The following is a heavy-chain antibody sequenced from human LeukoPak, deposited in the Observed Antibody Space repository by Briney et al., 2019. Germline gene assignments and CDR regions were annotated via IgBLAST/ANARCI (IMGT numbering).Heavy chain of an antibody. D-gene: IGHD3-9*01. CDR2: INQDGSVI. Sequence: GGSLRLSCAASGFAFSRYYMSWVRQAPGKGLEWVANINQDGSVIYYVDSVRGRFTISRDNSKNSVYLQMNSLRVEDTAVYYCASGDNDWSLGGQGTLVTVSS. V-gene: IGHV3-7*03. CDR3: ASGDNDWSL. J-gene: IGHJ4*02. CDR1: GFAFSRYY.